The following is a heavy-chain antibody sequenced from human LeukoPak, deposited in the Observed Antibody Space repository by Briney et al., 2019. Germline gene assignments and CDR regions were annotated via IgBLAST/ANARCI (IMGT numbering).Heavy chain of an antibody. Sequence: GSLRLSCAASGFTFSSYSMNWVRQAPGKGLEWVSSISSSSSYIYYADSVKGRFTISRDNAKNSLYLQMNSLRAEDTAVYYCAGSGYSSSWYVFPPDYWGQGTLVTVSS. CDR3: AGSGYSSSWYVFPPDY. D-gene: IGHD6-13*01. CDR2: ISSSSSYI. CDR1: GFTFSSYS. V-gene: IGHV3-21*01. J-gene: IGHJ4*02.